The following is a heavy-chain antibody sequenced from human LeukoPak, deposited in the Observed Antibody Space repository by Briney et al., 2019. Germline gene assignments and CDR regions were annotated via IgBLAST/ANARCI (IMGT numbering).Heavy chain of an antibody. D-gene: IGHD3-22*01. V-gene: IGHV4-39*07. CDR1: GGSIDSTSYY. Sequence: SETLSLTCTVSGGSIDSTSYYWGRIRQPPGKGLEWIGSIYYSGSTYYNPSLKSRVTISVDTSKNQFSLKLSSVTAADTAVYYCARAFTMIVVVIKQPYFDYWGQGTLVTVSS. CDR3: ARAFTMIVVVIKQPYFDY. J-gene: IGHJ4*02. CDR2: IYYSGST.